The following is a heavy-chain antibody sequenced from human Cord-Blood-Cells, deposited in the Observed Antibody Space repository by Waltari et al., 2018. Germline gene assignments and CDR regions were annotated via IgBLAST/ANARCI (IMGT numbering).Heavy chain of an antibody. CDR2: ISPIFGTA. D-gene: IGHD3-9*01. Sequence: QVQLVQSGAEVKKLGYWVKVHCKSSGGTFSSYANKRVRQAPGQGLEWMGGISPIFGTANYAQKFQGRVTITADESTSTAYMGLSSLRSDDTAVYYCARGWTGDAFDIWGQGTMVTVSS. V-gene: IGHV1-69*01. CDR3: ARGWTGDAFDI. J-gene: IGHJ3*02. CDR1: GGTFSSYA.